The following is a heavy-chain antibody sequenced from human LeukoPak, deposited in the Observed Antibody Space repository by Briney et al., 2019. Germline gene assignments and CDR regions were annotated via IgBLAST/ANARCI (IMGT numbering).Heavy chain of an antibody. J-gene: IGHJ4*02. V-gene: IGHV3-7*01. D-gene: IGHD4/OR15-4a*01. Sequence: GGSLRLSCAASEFTFSYYNLDWVRQAPGKGLEWVANIRQDGSEEHYVDSLKGRFTISRDNAKNSLYLQMNSLRAEDTAVYYCATSKDYAFDYWGQGTLVTVSS. CDR1: EFTFSYYN. CDR2: IRQDGSEE. CDR3: ATSKDYAFDY.